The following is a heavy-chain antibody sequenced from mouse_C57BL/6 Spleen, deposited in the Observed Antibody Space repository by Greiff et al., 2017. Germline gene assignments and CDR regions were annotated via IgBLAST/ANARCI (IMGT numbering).Heavy chain of an antibody. Sequence: VQLQQPGAELVRPGSSVKLSCTASGYTFTSYWMHWVKQRPIQGLEWIGNIDPSDSETHYNQKFKDKATLTVDKSSSTAYMQLSSLTSEDSAVYYCARWAAEAHAMDDWGQGTSVTVSS. V-gene: IGHV1-52*01. D-gene: IGHD3-2*02. CDR2: IDPSDSET. CDR1: GYTFTSYW. J-gene: IGHJ4*01. CDR3: ARWAAEAHAMDD.